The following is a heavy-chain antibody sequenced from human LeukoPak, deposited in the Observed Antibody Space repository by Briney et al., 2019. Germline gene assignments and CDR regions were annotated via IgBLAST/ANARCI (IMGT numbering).Heavy chain of an antibody. J-gene: IGHJ4*02. CDR1: GFSFVHYY. CDR3: ARGDRLPGYSAPVGDY. D-gene: IGHD3-9*01. V-gene: IGHV1-46*01. Sequence: ASVKVSCKAAGFSFVHYYMHRVRQAPGQGLEWMAIINPSGGGTTYAQKFQGRVTVTMDTSTRTVYMDLSSLRSDDTAVYYCARGDRLPGYSAPVGDYWGQGTLVTVSS. CDR2: INPSGGGT.